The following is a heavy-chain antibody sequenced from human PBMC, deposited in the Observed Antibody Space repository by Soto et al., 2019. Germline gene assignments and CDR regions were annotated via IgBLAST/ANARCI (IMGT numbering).Heavy chain of an antibody. CDR3: TRDPGTGYYDSSGYYYD. CDR1: GFTLSYYW. D-gene: IGHD3-22*01. V-gene: IGHV3-74*01. Sequence: EVQLVESGGGLVQPGGSLRLSCAASGFTLSYYWMHLVRQAPGKGLVWVSRINSDGSSATYADSVKGRFTISRDNAKNTLYLQMNSLRVEDTAVYYCTRDPGTGYYDSSGYYYDWGQGTLVTVSS. J-gene: IGHJ4*02. CDR2: INSDGSSA.